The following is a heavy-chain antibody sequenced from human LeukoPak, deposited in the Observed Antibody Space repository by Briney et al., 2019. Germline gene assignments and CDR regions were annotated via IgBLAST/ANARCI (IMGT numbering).Heavy chain of an antibody. D-gene: IGHD5-12*01. Sequence: GGSLRLSCVVSGFTFSSYAMTWVRQAPGKGLEWVSAISGRGTGTDYADSVKGRFTISRDNSKNTLYLQMNSLRAEDTAVYYCAIGYSGYDYFDYWGQGTLVTVSS. CDR1: GFTFSSYA. CDR3: AIGYSGYDYFDY. J-gene: IGHJ4*02. V-gene: IGHV3-23*01. CDR2: ISGRGTGT.